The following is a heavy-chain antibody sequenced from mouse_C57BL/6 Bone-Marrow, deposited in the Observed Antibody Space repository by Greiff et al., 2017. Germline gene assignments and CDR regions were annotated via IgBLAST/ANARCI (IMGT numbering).Heavy chain of an antibody. D-gene: IGHD2-2*01. V-gene: IGHV3-6*01. CDR1: GYSITSGYY. CDR3: ARGIYYGYLYAMDY. J-gene: IGHJ4*01. Sequence: EVKLMESGPGLVKPSQSLSLTCSVTGYSITSGYYWNWIRQFPGNKLEWMGYISYDGSNNYNPSLKNRISITRDTSKNQFFLKLNSVTTEDTATYYCARGIYYGYLYAMDYWGQGTSVIVSS. CDR2: ISYDGSN.